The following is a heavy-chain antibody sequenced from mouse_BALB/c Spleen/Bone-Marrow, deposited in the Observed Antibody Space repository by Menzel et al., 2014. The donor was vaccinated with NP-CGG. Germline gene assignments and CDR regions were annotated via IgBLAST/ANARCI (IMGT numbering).Heavy chain of an antibody. Sequence: VQLKESGAELVKPGASVKLSCTASGFNIKDTYMHWVKQRPEQGLEWIGRIDPANGNTKYDPKFQGKATITADTSSNTAYLQLSSLTSEDTAVYYCAFIYYGYAMDYWGQGTSVTVSP. CDR1: GFNIKDTY. V-gene: IGHV14-3*02. CDR2: IDPANGNT. CDR3: AFIYYGYAMDY. D-gene: IGHD2-1*01. J-gene: IGHJ4*01.